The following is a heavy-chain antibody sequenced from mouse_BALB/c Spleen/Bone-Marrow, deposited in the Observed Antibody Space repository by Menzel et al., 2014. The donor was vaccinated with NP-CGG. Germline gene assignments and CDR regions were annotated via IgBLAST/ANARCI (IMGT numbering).Heavy chain of an antibody. V-gene: IGHV3-2*02. CDR3: ARKAYYFDY. CDR1: GYSITSDHA. J-gene: IGHJ2*01. CDR2: ISYSGGT. Sequence: EVMLVESGPGLVKPSQSLSLTCTVTGYSITSDHACNWIRQFPGNKLEWMGSISYSGGTSYNPSLKSRISISRDPSKNQFFLQLNSVTTEDTGTYYCARKAYYFDYWGQGTTLTVSS.